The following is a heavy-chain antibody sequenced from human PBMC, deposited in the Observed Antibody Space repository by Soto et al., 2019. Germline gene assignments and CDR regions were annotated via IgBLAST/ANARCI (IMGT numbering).Heavy chain of an antibody. CDR2: IKQDGSEK. V-gene: IGHV3-7*01. J-gene: IGHJ6*02. CDR1: GFTFSSYW. Sequence: EVQLVESGGDLVQPGGSLRLSCAASGFTFSSYWMSWVRQAPGKGLEWVANIKQDGSEKYYVDSVKGRFTISRDNAKNSLYLQMTSLRAEDTAVYYCASAPRGYCSGGSCSLYGVDVWGQGTTVPVSS. CDR3: ASAPRGYCSGGSCSLYGVDV. D-gene: IGHD2-15*01.